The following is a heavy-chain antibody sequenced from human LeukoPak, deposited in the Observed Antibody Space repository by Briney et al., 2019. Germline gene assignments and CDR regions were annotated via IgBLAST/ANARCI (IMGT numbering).Heavy chain of an antibody. D-gene: IGHD5-18*01. V-gene: IGHV3-53*04. J-gene: IGHJ3*02. Sequence: PGGSLRLSCAASGFTVSSNYMSWVRQASGKGLEWVSVIYSGGSTYYADSVKGRFTISRHNSKNTLYLQMNSLRAEDTAVYYCARVGRIQLWADAFDIWGQGTMVTVS. CDR2: IYSGGST. CDR1: GFTVSSNY. CDR3: ARVGRIQLWADAFDI.